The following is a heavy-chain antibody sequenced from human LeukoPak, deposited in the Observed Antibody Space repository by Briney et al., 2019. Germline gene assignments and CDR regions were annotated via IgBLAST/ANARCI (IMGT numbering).Heavy chain of an antibody. V-gene: IGHV3-30*02. Sequence: PGGSLRLSCGASGFTFSNYGMHWVRQAPGKGLEWVAFIRYDGSNEYYADSVKGRFNIFRDNSKNTVYLQMNSLRTEDTAVYSCARVGNYRVADGYWGQGSLVTVSS. J-gene: IGHJ4*02. D-gene: IGHD5-24*01. CDR1: GFTFSNYG. CDR3: ARVGNYRVADGY. CDR2: IRYDGSNE.